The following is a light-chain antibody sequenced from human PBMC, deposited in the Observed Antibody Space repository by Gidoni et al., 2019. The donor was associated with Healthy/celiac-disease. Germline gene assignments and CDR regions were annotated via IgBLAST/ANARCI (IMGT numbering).Light chain of an antibody. CDR1: SSNIGAGYD. CDR2: GNS. Sequence: QSVLTQPPSVSGAPGQRVTISCTGSSSNIGAGYDVHWYQQLPGTPPKLLIYGNSNRPSGVPDRFPGSKSGTSASLAITGLQAEDEADYYCQSYDSSLSGYVFGTGTKVTVL. CDR3: QSYDSSLSGYV. J-gene: IGLJ1*01. V-gene: IGLV1-40*01.